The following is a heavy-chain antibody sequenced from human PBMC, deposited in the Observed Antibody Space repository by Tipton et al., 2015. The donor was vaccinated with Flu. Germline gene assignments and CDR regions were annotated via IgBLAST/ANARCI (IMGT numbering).Heavy chain of an antibody. CDR1: GGSISSGGYY. V-gene: IGHV4-31*03. CDR2: IYYSGST. D-gene: IGHD3/OR15-3a*01. CDR3: ARLRVSEGLIDY. Sequence: TLSLTCTVSGGSISSGGYYWSWIRQHPGKGLEWIGYIYYSGSTYYNPSLKSRVTISVDTSKNQFSLKLSSVTAADTAVYCCARLRVSEGLIDYWGQGTLVTVSS. J-gene: IGHJ4*02.